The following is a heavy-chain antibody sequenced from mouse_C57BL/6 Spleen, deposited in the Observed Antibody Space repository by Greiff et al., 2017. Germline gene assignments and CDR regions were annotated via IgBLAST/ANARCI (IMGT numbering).Heavy chain of an antibody. CDR1: GFTFSDYY. CDR3: ASGPDYYGSSYGYFDG. Sequence: DVKLVESEGGLVQPGSSMKLSCTASGFTFSDYYMAWVRQVPEKGLEWVANINYDGSSTYYLDSLKSRFIISRDNAKNILYLQMSSLKSEDTATYDCASGPDYYGSSYGYFDGWGTGTTVTVSS. D-gene: IGHD1-1*01. V-gene: IGHV5-16*01. J-gene: IGHJ1*03. CDR2: INYDGSST.